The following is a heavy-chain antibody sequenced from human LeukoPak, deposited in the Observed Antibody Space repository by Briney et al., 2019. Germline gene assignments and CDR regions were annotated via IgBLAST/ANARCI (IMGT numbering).Heavy chain of an antibody. V-gene: IGHV4-34*01. J-gene: IGHJ4*02. CDR2: INHSGST. D-gene: IGHD3-22*01. CDR3: ARVGITMIVVVTRTYYFDY. Sequence: SETLSLTCAVYGGSFSGYYWSWIRQPPGKGLEWIGEINHSGSTNYNPSLKSRVTISVDTSKNQFSLKLSSVTAADTAVYYCARVGITMIVVVTRTYYFDYWGQGTLVTVSS. CDR1: GGSFSGYY.